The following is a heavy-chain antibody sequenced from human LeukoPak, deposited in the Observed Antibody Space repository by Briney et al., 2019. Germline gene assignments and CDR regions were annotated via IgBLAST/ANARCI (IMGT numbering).Heavy chain of an antibody. J-gene: IGHJ6*02. Sequence: GGSLRLSCAASGFTFSSFGMHWVRQAPGKGLEWVSSISSSSSYIYYADSVKGRFTISRDNAKNTLYLQMNSLRAEDTAVYYCARGNYYGMDVWGQGTTVTVSS. CDR3: ARGNYYGMDV. V-gene: IGHV3-21*01. CDR1: GFTFSSFG. CDR2: ISSSSSYI.